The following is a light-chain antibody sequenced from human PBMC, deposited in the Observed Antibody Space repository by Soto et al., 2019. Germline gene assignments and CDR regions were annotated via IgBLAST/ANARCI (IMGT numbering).Light chain of an antibody. Sequence: QSALTQPPSVSGAPGQRVTISCTGSSPNIGAGYHVHWYQQLPGSAPKLLIYGNTNRPSGVPDRFSGSKSGTSASLAITGLQAEDEADYYCQSYDSSLSASVFGGGTKLTVL. CDR3: QSYDSSLSASV. CDR1: SPNIGAGYH. V-gene: IGLV1-40*01. J-gene: IGLJ2*01. CDR2: GNT.